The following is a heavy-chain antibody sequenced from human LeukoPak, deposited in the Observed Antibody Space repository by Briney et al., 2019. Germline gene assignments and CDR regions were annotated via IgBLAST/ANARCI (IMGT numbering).Heavy chain of an antibody. CDR3: ARQNGYFEWSPLRYYGMDV. Sequence: PSETLSLTCAVYGGSFSAYYWSWIRQPPGKGLEWIGEISRSGGTNYNPSLKSRVTISVDTSRDQFSLKLSSVTAADTGVYYCARQNGYFEWSPLRYYGMDVWGKGTTVTVSS. V-gene: IGHV4-34*01. CDR1: GGSFSAYY. CDR2: ISRSGGT. J-gene: IGHJ6*04. D-gene: IGHD3-9*01.